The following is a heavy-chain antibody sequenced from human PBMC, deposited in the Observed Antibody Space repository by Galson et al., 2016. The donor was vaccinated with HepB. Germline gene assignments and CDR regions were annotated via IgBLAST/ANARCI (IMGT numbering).Heavy chain of an antibody. CDR3: AREGDSGPSHHYYYGLDV. D-gene: IGHD2-21*01. Sequence: SLRLSCAASGFTVSNNYMNWVRQAPGKGLEWVSTIYSAGDTYYADSVKGRFLISRDNSKNTLYLQMNSLKAEDTTVYYCAREGDSGPSHHYYYGLDVWGQGTTVTGSS. CDR1: GFTVSNNY. V-gene: IGHV3-53*01. J-gene: IGHJ6*02. CDR2: IYSAGDT.